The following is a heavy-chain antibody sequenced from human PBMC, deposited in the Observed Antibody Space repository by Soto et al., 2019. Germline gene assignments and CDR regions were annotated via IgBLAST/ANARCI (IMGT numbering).Heavy chain of an antibody. CDR2: TYYRSKWYK. Sequence: SQTLSLTCAISGDNVSSNSAAWNWIRQSPSRGLEWLGRTYYRSKWYKDYDLSVKSRITINVDTSKNQISLQLNSVTPEDTAVYYCARGAAADSSRVFDSWGQGTLGTVAS. V-gene: IGHV6-1*01. CDR3: ARGAAADSSRVFDS. CDR1: GDNVSSNSAA. D-gene: IGHD6-25*01. J-gene: IGHJ4*02.